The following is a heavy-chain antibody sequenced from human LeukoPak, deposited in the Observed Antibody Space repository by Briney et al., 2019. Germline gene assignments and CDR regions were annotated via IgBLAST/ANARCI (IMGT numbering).Heavy chain of an antibody. J-gene: IGHJ4*02. CDR1: GFTFDDYA. CDR2: ISWNSGSI. V-gene: IGHV3-9*01. Sequence: PGRSLRLSCAASGFTFDDYAMHWVRQAPGKGLEWVSGISWNSGSIGYADSVKGRFTISRDNAKNSLYLQMNSLRAEDTALYYCAKDRYKGVGQPRHDYWGQGTLVTVSS. D-gene: IGHD6-13*01. CDR3: AKDRYKGVGQPRHDY.